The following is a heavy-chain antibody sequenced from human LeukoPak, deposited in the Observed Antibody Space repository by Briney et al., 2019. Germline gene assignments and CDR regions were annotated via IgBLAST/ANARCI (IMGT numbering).Heavy chain of an antibody. CDR1: GYTFTNYG. Sequence: ASVKVSCKASGYTFTNYGVSWVRQAPGQGLEWMGWISAHNGYTNYAQKLQGRVTLTTDTSTGTAYMELRSLGSDDTALYYCARASYGDYLYYFDYWGQGILVTVSS. D-gene: IGHD4-17*01. J-gene: IGHJ4*02. CDR2: ISAHNGYT. V-gene: IGHV1-18*01. CDR3: ARASYGDYLYYFDY.